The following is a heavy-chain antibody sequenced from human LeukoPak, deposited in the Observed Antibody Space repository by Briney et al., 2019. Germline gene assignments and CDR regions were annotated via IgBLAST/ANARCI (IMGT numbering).Heavy chain of an antibody. J-gene: IGHJ4*03. Sequence: PAETLTFNCAVSVGSITGYHWSCIRQPPGKGLEYLGYIHYSGSTKYNPSLKSRVTIPVDTPKHQFSLNQHPVTAADTAVYYCARAHDGDIVVVPGGIVFDYWGHGTLVTVSS. CDR3: ARAHDGDIVVVPGGIVFDY. V-gene: IGHV4-59*12. D-gene: IGHD2-2*01. CDR2: IHYSGST. CDR1: VGSITGYH.